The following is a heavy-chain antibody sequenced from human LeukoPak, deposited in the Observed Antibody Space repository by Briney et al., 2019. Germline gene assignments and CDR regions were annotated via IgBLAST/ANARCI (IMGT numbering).Heavy chain of an antibody. V-gene: IGHV3-30*04. J-gene: IGHJ4*02. CDR2: ISYDGSNK. Sequence: GGSLRLSCAASGFTFSSNAMHWVRQAPGKGLEWVAVISYDGSNKYYADSVKGRFTISRDNSKNTLYLQMNSLRAEDTAVYYCAKDGFDYWGQGTLVTVSS. CDR1: GFTFSSNA. CDR3: AKDGFDY.